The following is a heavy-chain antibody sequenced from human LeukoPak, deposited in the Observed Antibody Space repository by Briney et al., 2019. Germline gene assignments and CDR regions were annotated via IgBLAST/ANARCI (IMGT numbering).Heavy chain of an antibody. V-gene: IGHV4-34*01. J-gene: IGHJ3*02. CDR3: ASTLPSDDCGDYGAFDI. Sequence: SSETLSLTCAVYGGSFSGYSWSWLRQPPGKGLEWIGEINHSGSARYNPSLKSRVTISVDTSKNQFSLRLSSVTAADTAVYYCASTLPSDDCGDYGAFDIWGQGTMVTVSS. CDR1: GGSFSGYS. D-gene: IGHD4-17*01. CDR2: INHSGSA.